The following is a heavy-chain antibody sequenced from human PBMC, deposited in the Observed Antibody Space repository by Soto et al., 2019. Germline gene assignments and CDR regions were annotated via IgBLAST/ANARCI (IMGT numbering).Heavy chain of an antibody. CDR3: AGYYSGGSCYWAFDI. D-gene: IGHD2-15*01. CDR1: GGSISSYY. Sequence: SETLSLTCTVSGGSISSYYWSWIRQPPGKGLEWIGYIYYSGSTNYNPSLKSRVTISVDTSKNQFSLKLSSVTAADTAVYYCAGYYSGGSCYWAFDIWGQGTMVTVSS. J-gene: IGHJ3*02. V-gene: IGHV4-59*01. CDR2: IYYSGST.